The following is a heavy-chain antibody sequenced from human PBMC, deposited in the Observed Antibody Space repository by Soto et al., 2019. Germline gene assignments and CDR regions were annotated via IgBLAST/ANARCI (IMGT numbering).Heavy chain of an antibody. J-gene: IGHJ4*02. CDR2: INPSDGTT. V-gene: IGHV1-46*01. CDR1: GYMFTSYF. Sequence: QGHLVQSGAEVKRPGASVRVSCESSGYMFTSYFIHWVRQAPGQGLEGVGVINPSDGTTTYAQKFQARITMTRDTSTTTVDMELSSLGSEDTAVYYCARDKDSSARPRAEFDYWGQGTLITVSS. D-gene: IGHD6-19*01. CDR3: ARDKDSSARPRAEFDY.